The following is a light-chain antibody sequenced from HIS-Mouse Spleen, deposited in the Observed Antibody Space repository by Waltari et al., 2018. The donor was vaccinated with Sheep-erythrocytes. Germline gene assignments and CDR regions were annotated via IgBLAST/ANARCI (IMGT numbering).Light chain of an antibody. V-gene: IGLV2-11*01. J-gene: IGLJ1*01. CDR1: RSDVGGYNY. CDR3: CSYAGSYNHV. CDR2: EVS. Sequence: QSALTQPRSVSGSPGQSVTISCTGTRSDVGGYNYVSGYQQHPGKPPKLMIYEVSKRPSGVPDRFSGSKSGNTASLTISGLQAEDEADYYCCSYAGSYNHVFATGTKVTVL.